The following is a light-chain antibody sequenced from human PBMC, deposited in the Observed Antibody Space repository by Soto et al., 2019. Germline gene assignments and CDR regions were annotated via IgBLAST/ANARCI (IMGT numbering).Light chain of an antibody. CDR2: DVT. CDR3: CSYAGSSTYV. Sequence: QSVLAQPASVSGSPGQSITISCTGTHNDVGHENFVSWYQQHPDKVPKLIIYDVTRRASGISSRFSASKSGNTAYLAISGLQAEDEADYYCCSYAGSSTYVFGTGTKVTVL. J-gene: IGLJ1*01. V-gene: IGLV2-14*03. CDR1: HNDVGHENF.